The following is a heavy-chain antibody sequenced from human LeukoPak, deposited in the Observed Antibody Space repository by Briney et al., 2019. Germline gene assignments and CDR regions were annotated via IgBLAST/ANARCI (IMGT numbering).Heavy chain of an antibody. V-gene: IGHV1-3*01. CDR3: AREGNSGSYFDH. D-gene: IGHD1-26*01. CDR1: GYTFTSYA. CDR2: INAGNGNT. J-gene: IGHJ4*02. Sequence: ASVKVSCKASGYTFTSYAIHWVRQAPGQRLEWMGWINAGNGNTKYSQKFQGRVTITRDISASTAYMELSSLRSEDTAVYYCAREGNSGSYFDHWGQGTLVTVSS.